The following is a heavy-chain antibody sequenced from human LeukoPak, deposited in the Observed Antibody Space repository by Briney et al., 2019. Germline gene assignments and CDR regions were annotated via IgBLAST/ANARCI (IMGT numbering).Heavy chain of an antibody. V-gene: IGHV1-18*01. D-gene: IGHD3-10*01. CDR1: GYTFTSYG. Sequence: ASVKVSCKASGYTFTSYGISWVRQAPGQGLEWMGWISAYNGNTNYAQKLQGRVTMTTDTSTSTAYMELRSLRSDDTAVYYCARVWGYYYGSGSPFYYYGMDVWGQGTTVTVS. CDR2: ISAYNGNT. J-gene: IGHJ6*02. CDR3: ARVWGYYYGSGSPFYYYGMDV.